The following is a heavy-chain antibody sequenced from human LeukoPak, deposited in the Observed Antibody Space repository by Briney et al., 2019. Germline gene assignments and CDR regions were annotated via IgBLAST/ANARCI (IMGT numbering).Heavy chain of an antibody. Sequence: QPGGSLRLSCAASGFTVSGNFMNWVRQAPGMGLEWVSVIFSGGDTYYADSVKGRFTISRDNSKNTLYLQMNSLRADDTAVYYCARGGVISATPTYWGQGTLVTVSS. J-gene: IGHJ4*02. V-gene: IGHV3-53*01. D-gene: IGHD3-16*02. CDR2: IFSGGDT. CDR1: GFTVSGNF. CDR3: ARGGVISATPTY.